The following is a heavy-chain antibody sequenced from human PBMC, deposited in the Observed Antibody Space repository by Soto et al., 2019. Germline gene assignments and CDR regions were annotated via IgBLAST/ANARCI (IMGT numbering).Heavy chain of an antibody. V-gene: IGHV4-39*01. J-gene: IGHJ4*02. Sequence: SETLSLTCTVSGGSISDSAYYWGWIRQPPGKGPEWIGSLYYRGTTYYNPSLKSRVTMSVDTSKNQFSLKLSFVTAADTAVYYCARMTCNICHFDYWGQGTLVTVSS. D-gene: IGHD3-9*01. CDR3: ARMTCNICHFDY. CDR2: LYYRGTT. CDR1: GGSISDSAYY.